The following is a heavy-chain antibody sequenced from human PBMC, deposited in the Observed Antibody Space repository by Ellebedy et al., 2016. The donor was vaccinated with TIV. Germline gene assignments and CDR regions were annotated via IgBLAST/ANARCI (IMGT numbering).Heavy chain of an antibody. J-gene: IGHJ4*02. CDR1: GYSISSGYY. CDR2: INHSGST. CDR3: AREYYGSGSIDY. D-gene: IGHD3-10*01. Sequence: SETLSLXXTVSGYSISSGYYWSWIRQPPGKGLEWIGEINHSGSTNYNPSLKSRVTISVDTSKNQFSLKLSSVTAADTAVYYCAREYYGSGSIDYWGQGTLVTVSS. V-gene: IGHV4-38-2*02.